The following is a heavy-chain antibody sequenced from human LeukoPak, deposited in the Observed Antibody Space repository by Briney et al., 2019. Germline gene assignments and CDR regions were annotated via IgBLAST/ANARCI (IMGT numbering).Heavy chain of an antibody. Sequence: PSETLSLTCTVSGGSISSYYWGWIRQPAGKGLEWIGRIYTSGSTNYNPSLKSRVTMSVDTSKNQFSLKLSSVTAADTAVYYCAREQWGYCSSTSCNYYYYMDVWGKGTTVTVSS. CDR2: IYTSGST. V-gene: IGHV4-4*07. D-gene: IGHD2-2*01. CDR3: AREQWGYCSSTSCNYYYYMDV. J-gene: IGHJ6*03. CDR1: GGSISSYY.